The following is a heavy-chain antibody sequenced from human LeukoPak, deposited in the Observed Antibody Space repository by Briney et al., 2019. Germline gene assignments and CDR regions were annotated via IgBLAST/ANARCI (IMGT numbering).Heavy chain of an antibody. D-gene: IGHD6-6*01. CDR1: GGSISSYY. CDR3: AREYASSSGDGYFDL. CDR2: IYYSGST. V-gene: IGHV4-59*01. J-gene: IGHJ2*01. Sequence: SETLSLTCTVSGGSISSYYWSWIRQPPGKGLEWIGYIYYSGSTNYNPSLKSRVTISVDTSKNQFSLKLSSVTAADTAVYYCAREYASSSGDGYFDLWGRGTLVTVSS.